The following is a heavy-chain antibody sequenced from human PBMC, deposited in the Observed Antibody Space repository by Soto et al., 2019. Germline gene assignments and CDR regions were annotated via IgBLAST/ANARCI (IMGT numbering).Heavy chain of an antibody. Sequence: PGGSLRLSCAASGFTFSDYYMSWIRQAPGKGLEWVSYISSSGSTIYYADSVKGRFTISRDNAKNSLYLQMNSLRAEDTAVYYCTWIVVVPAATVRDYWGQGTLVTVSS. CDR1: GFTFSDYY. CDR3: TWIVVVPAATVRDY. J-gene: IGHJ4*02. V-gene: IGHV3-11*01. D-gene: IGHD2-2*01. CDR2: ISSSGSTI.